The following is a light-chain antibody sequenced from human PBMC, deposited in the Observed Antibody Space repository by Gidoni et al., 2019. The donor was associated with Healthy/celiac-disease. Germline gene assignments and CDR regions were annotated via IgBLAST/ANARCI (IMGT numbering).Light chain of an antibody. J-gene: IGKJ2*01. CDR1: QSISSY. CDR2: AAS. V-gene: IGKV1-39*01. Sequence: DRVTITCRASQSISSYLNWYQQKPGKAPKLLIYAASSSQSGVPSRFSGSGSGTDFTLTISSLQPEDFATYYCQQSYSTLMYTFGQGTKLEIK. CDR3: QQSYSTLMYT.